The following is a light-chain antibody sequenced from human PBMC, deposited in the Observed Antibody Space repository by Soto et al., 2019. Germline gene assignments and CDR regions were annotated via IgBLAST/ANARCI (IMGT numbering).Light chain of an antibody. CDR3: QHYGSSRT. V-gene: IGKV3-20*01. Sequence: EIVLTQSPGTLSLSPGERATLSCRASQSVASSHLAWYQQKPGQAPRLLIYGASSRATGIPDRFGGGGSGTDLILTITRLEPEDFAVNSCQHYGSSRTFGQGTKVEI. CDR1: QSVASSH. CDR2: GAS. J-gene: IGKJ1*01.